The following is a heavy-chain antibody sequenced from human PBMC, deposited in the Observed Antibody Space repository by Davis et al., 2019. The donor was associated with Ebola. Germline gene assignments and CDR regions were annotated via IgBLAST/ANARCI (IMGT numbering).Heavy chain of an antibody. Sequence: ASVKVSCKASGYTFTSYDINWVRQATGQGLEWMGWMNPNSGNTGCAQKFQGRVTMTRNTSISTAYMELSSLRSEDTAVYYCARAIRYCTNGVCYADGMDVWGKGTTVTVSS. CDR2: MNPNSGNT. J-gene: IGHJ6*04. D-gene: IGHD2-8*01. V-gene: IGHV1-8*01. CDR1: GYTFTSYD. CDR3: ARAIRYCTNGVCYADGMDV.